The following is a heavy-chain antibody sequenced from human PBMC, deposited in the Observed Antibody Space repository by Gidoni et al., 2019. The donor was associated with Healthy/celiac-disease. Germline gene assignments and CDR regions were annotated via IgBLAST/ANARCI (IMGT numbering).Heavy chain of an antibody. J-gene: IGHJ4*02. CDR1: GFTFGAYA. Sequence: EVQLVESGGGLVQPGRSLRLSCTASGFTFGAYAMSWFRQAPGKGLEWVGFIRSKAYGGTTEYAASVKGRFTISRDDSKSIAYLQMNSLKTEDTAVYYCTRNEYYFDYWGQGTLVTVSS. D-gene: IGHD1-1*01. CDR3: TRNEYYFDY. V-gene: IGHV3-49*03. CDR2: IRSKAYGGTT.